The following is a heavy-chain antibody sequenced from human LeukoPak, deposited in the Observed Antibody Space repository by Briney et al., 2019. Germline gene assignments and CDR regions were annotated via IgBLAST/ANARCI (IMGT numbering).Heavy chain of an antibody. CDR2: IRYDGSNK. J-gene: IGHJ4*02. Sequence: GGSLRLSCAASGFTFSSYGMHWVRQAPGKGLEWVAFIRYDGSNKYYADSVKGRFTISRDNSKNTLYLQMNSLRAEDTAVYYCARGADSGYSSDNWGQGTLVSVSS. D-gene: IGHD3-9*01. CDR1: GFTFSSYG. CDR3: ARGADSGYSSDN. V-gene: IGHV3-30*02.